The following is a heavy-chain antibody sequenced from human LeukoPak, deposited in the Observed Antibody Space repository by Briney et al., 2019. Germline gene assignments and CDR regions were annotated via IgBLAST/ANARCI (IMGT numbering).Heavy chain of an antibody. Sequence: ASVKVSCKASGYTFNHNYLHWVRQASGQGLEWMGWINPNNPATHSSHKFQGRVTMTSDSSISTVYLEVNRLKPDDTAVYFCARVRDYSNSPFNWFDAWGQGTLVIVSS. J-gene: IGHJ5*02. CDR2: INPNNPAT. V-gene: IGHV1-2*07. CDR1: GYTFNHNY. D-gene: IGHD6-6*01. CDR3: ARVRDYSNSPFNWFDA.